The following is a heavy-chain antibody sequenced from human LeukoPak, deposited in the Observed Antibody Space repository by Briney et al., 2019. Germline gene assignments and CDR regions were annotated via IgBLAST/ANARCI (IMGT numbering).Heavy chain of an antibody. CDR3: ARGGRGYGMDV. V-gene: IGHV3-48*03. CDR1: GFTFSSYE. J-gene: IGHJ6*02. Sequence: PGGSLRLSCAASGFTFSSYEINWVGQAPGKGLVWVSSISGSGSTENYADSVTGRFTISRDNAKDSLFLQMNSLRGEDTAVYYCARGGRGYGMDVWGQGTTVTVSS. CDR2: ISGSGSTE.